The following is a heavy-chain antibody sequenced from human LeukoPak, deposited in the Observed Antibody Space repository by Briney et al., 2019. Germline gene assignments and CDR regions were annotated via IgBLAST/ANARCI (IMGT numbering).Heavy chain of an antibody. CDR3: AKLGGSFGEDV. Sequence: GGSLTLSCAASGFTFDDYAMHWVRQAPAPAPQWVSGIRWNSGSIGYAESVKGRFTIARDNAKNSLYLQMNSLGAEDTALYYCAKLGGSFGEDVWGQGTTVTVSS. D-gene: IGHD3-10*01. CDR2: IRWNSGSI. J-gene: IGHJ6*02. CDR1: GFTFDDYA. V-gene: IGHV3-9*01.